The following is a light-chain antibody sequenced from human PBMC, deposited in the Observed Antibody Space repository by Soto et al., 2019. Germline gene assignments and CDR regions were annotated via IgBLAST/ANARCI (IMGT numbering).Light chain of an antibody. Sequence: EIVLTQSPATLSLSPGERATLSCRASQSVITYLGWYQQKPGQAPRLLIHDASNRATGIPARFSGSGSGTNFTLTIISLEPEDSVVCYCQQRINLVSFGQGTRLEIK. V-gene: IGKV3-11*01. CDR3: QQRINLVS. CDR1: QSVITY. CDR2: DAS. J-gene: IGKJ5*01.